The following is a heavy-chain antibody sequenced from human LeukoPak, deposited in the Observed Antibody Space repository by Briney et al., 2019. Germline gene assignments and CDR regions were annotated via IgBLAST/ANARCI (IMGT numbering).Heavy chain of an antibody. CDR1: GYTFTSYD. J-gene: IGHJ3*02. CDR2: MNPNSGNT. CDR3: ARAKPEQQLDDGAFDI. V-gene: IGHV1-8*01. D-gene: IGHD6-13*01. Sequence: ASVKVSCKASGYTFTSYDINWVRQATGQGLEWMGWMNPNSGNTGYAQKFQGRVTMTRNTSISTAYMELSSLRSEDTAVYYCARAKPEQQLDDGAFDIWGQGTMVTVSS.